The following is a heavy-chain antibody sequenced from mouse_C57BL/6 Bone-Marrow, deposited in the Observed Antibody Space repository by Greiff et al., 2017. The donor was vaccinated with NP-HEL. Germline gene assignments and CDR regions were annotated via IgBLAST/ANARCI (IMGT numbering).Heavy chain of an antibody. J-gene: IGHJ3*01. CDR1: GYAFSSSW. CDR3: ARTRHYDGYYEFAY. D-gene: IGHD2-3*01. CDR2: IYPGDGDT. V-gene: IGHV1-82*01. Sequence: QVQLQQSGPELVKPGASVKISCKASGYAFSSSWMNWVKQRPGKGLEWIGRIYPGDGDTNYNGKFKGKATLTADKSSSTAYMQLSSLTSADSAVYFCARTRHYDGYYEFAYWGQGTLVTV.